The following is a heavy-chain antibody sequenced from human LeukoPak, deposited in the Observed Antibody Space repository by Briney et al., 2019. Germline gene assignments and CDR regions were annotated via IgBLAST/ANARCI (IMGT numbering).Heavy chain of an antibody. D-gene: IGHD3-3*01. Sequence: VASVKVSCKASGYTLTGYYMHWVRPAPGQGLEWMGWINPNRGGTNYAQKFQGRVTMTRDTSISTAYIELSRLGSDDTAVYYCARDGASGYLADYWGQGTLVTVSS. CDR1: GYTLTGYY. J-gene: IGHJ4*02. V-gene: IGHV1-2*02. CDR3: ARDGASGYLADY. CDR2: INPNRGGT.